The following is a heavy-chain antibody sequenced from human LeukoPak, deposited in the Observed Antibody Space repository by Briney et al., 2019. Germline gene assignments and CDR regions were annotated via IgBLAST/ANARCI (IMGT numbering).Heavy chain of an antibody. CDR2: ISYDGSNK. D-gene: IGHD6-13*01. Sequence: PGGSLRLSCAASGFTFSSYAMHWVRQAPGKGLEWVAVISYDGSNKYYADSVKGRFTISRDNSKNTLYLQMNSLRAEDTAVYYCARRPAAAGTLDYWGQGTLVTVSS. CDR3: ARRPAAAGTLDY. CDR1: GFTFSSYA. J-gene: IGHJ4*02. V-gene: IGHV3-30-3*01.